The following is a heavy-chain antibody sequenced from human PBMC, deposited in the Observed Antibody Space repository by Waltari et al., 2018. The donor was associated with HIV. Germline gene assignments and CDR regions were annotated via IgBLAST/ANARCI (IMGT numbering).Heavy chain of an antibody. Sequence: QLQLQESGPGLVKPSETLSLTCTVSGGSISSSSSYWGWIRQPPGKGLEWIGSIYYSGSTYYNPSLKSRVTISVDTSKNQFSLKLSSVAAADTAVYYCARDYYGSGSYYNEDYYYGMDVWGHGTTVTVSS. CDR2: IYYSGST. V-gene: IGHV4-39*07. CDR1: GGSISSSSSY. D-gene: IGHD3-10*01. CDR3: ARDYYGSGSYYNEDYYYGMDV. J-gene: IGHJ6*02.